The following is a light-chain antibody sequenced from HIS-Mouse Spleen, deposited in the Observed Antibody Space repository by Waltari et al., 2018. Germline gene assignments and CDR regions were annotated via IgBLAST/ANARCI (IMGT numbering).Light chain of an antibody. CDR2: KDS. J-gene: IGLJ2*01. CDR1: ALPKPY. CDR3: QSADSSGTYVV. Sequence: SYELTPPPSVSVSPGQTARITCSGDALPKPYAYWYQQKPGQAPVLVIYKDSERPSGIPERFSGSSSGTTVTLTISGVQAEDEADYYCQSADSSGTYVVFGGGTKLTVL. V-gene: IGLV3-25*03.